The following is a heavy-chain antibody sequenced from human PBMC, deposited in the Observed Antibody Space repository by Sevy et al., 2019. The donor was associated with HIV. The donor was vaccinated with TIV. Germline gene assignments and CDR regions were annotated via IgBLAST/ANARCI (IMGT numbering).Heavy chain of an antibody. J-gene: IGHJ4*02. CDR3: AMAGGDWDIDY. D-gene: IGHD2-21*02. Sequence: GESLKISCAASGFTFSDYYMSWVRQAPGKGLEWVSYISSSGNSIYYAESVKGRFTVSRDNAKNSLYLQMNSLRGEDTAVYYCAMAGGDWDIDYWGQRTLVTVSS. CDR1: GFTFSDYY. CDR2: ISSSGNSI. V-gene: IGHV3-11*01.